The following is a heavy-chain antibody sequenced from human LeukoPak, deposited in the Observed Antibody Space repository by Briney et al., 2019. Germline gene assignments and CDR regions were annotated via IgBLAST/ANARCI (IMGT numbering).Heavy chain of an antibody. CDR1: GLIVSSNY. J-gene: IGHJ5*02. V-gene: IGHV3-66*01. CDR2: IYSGGRT. CDR3: ARDVGSTTNWFDP. D-gene: IGHD1-1*01. Sequence: GGSLRLSCAVSGLIVSSNYMSWVRQAPGKGLEWVSVIYSGGRTYYADSVKGRFTISRDNSKNTLYLQMNSLRAEDTAVYYCARDVGSTTNWFDPWGQGTLVTASS.